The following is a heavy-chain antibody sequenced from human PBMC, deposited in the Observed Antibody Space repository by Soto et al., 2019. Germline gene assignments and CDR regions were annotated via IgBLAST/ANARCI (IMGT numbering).Heavy chain of an antibody. CDR3: TKGTSTTSGPVY. CDR2: IYGGGST. D-gene: IGHD1-1*01. CDR1: GFSVTTYR. J-gene: IGHJ4*02. Sequence: EVRLVESGGGLIQSGGSQRLSCAASGFSVTTYRMSWVRQAPGMGLEWVSVIYGGGSTVYAASVKGRFTVSRDDSKNIVYVEMNSLTAEDTAVYYCTKGTSTTSGPVYWGQGTPVTVSS. V-gene: IGHV3-53*01.